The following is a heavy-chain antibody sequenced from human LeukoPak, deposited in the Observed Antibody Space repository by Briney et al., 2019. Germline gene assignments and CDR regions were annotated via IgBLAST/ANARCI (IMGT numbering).Heavy chain of an antibody. D-gene: IGHD3-16*01. Sequence: SXTLSLTCNVSGRSIISSTNYWGWIRQPQGKGVEWIVRIYSSGSTYYNPSLKSRVTISIKADKNQFSLRLTAMTAADTAVYYCARQGAFDPWGQGTLVTVSS. V-gene: IGHV4-39*01. J-gene: IGHJ5*02. CDR2: IYSSGST. CDR1: GRSIISSTNY. CDR3: ARQGAFDP.